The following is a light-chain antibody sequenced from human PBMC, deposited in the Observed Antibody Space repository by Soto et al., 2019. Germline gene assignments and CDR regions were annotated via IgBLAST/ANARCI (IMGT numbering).Light chain of an antibody. Sequence: ETVLTQSPDTLSVSPGERATLSCGASESVGTKLAWYQQKPGQAPRLLIYGASTRATGIPARFSGDVSGTEFTLTISSLQSEDLAIYYCQQYYDWPQTFGQGTTVELK. CDR3: QQYYDWPQT. J-gene: IGKJ1*01. CDR1: ESVGTK. V-gene: IGKV3-15*01. CDR2: GAS.